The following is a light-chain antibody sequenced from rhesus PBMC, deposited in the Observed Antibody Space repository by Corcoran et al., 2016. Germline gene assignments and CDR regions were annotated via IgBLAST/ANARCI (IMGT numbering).Light chain of an antibody. J-gene: IGKJ1*01. CDR2: GAS. V-gene: IGKV3-24*04. Sequence: ETVVTQSPATLSLSPGERATLSCRASQSGGSYLAWYQQKPGQAPRLLIYGASRGATGIPARVSGRGSGTYFPLTISSLEPEDVGVYYCQQSSNLWTFGQGTKVEIK. CDR1: QSGGSY. CDR3: QQSSNLWT.